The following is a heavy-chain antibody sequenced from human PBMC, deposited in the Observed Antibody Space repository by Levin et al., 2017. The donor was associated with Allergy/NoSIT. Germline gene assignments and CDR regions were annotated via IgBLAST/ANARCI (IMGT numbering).Heavy chain of an antibody. CDR3: AGEYSSSSAY. D-gene: IGHD6-6*01. Sequence: SKTLSLTCTVSGGSISSSSHHWGWVRQPPGKGLEWIGSIYYTGTTYYRPSLRGRVTISVDTSKNQFSLKLTSVTAADTAMYYCAGEYSSSSAYWGQGTLVTVSS. J-gene: IGHJ4*02. CDR1: GGSISSSSHH. V-gene: IGHV4-39*07. CDR2: IYYTGTT.